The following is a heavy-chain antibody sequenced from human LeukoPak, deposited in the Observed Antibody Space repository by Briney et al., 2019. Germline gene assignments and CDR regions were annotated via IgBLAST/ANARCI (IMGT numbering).Heavy chain of an antibody. J-gene: IGHJ4*02. D-gene: IGHD1-7*01. CDR3: ARDFLYNWNYEGFDY. CDR2: IKQDGSEK. V-gene: IGHV3-7*01. Sequence: PGGSLRLSCAASGFTFSSYWMSWVRQAPGKGLEWVANIKQDGSEKYYVDSVKGRFTISRDNAKNSLYLQMNSLRAEDTAVYYCARDFLYNWNYEGFDYWGQGTLVTVSS. CDR1: GFTFSSYW.